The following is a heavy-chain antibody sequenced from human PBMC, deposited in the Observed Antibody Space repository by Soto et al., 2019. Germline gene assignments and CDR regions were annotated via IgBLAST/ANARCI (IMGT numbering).Heavy chain of an antibody. J-gene: IGHJ6*02. CDR2: IWYDGSNK. D-gene: IGHD2-15*01. CDR3: ARGWYYYGMDV. V-gene: IGHV3-33*01. Sequence: PGGSLRLSCAASGFTFSSYGMHWVRQAPGKGLEWVAVIWYDGSNKYYADSVKGRFTISRDNSKNTLYLQMNSLRAEDTAVYYCARGWYYYGMDVWGQGTTVTVSS. CDR1: GFTFSSYG.